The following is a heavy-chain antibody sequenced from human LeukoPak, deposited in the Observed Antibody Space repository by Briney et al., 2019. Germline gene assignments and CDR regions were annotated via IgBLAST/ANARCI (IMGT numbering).Heavy chain of an antibody. CDR3: ARRYGSGSSGTFDY. J-gene: IGHJ4*02. D-gene: IGHD3-10*01. V-gene: IGHV4-59*01. CDR2: IYYSGST. CDR1: GGSISSYY. Sequence: SSETLSLTCTVSGGSISSYYWSWIRQPPGKGLEWIGYIYYSGSTNYNPSLKSRVTISVDTSKNQFSLKLSSVPAADTAVYYCARRYGSGSSGTFDYWGQGTLVTVSS.